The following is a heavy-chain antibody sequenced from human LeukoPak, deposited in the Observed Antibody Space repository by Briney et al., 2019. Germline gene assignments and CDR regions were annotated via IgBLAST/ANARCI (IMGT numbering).Heavy chain of an antibody. CDR3: ARANLDGGDAFDI. CDR2: IYYSGST. CDR1: GGSISSGGYY. V-gene: IGHV4-31*03. Sequence: SETLSLTCTVSGGSISSGGYYWSWIRQHPGKGLEWMGYIYYSGSTYYNPSLKSRVTISVDTSKNQFSLKLSSVTAADTAVYYWARANLDGGDAFDIWGQGTMVTVSS. J-gene: IGHJ3*02. D-gene: IGHD3-16*01.